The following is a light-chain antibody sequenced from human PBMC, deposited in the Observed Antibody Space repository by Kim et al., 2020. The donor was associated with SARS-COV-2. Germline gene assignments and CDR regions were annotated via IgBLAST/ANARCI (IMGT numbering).Light chain of an antibody. CDR1: NIGSKK. CDR2: RDG. CDR3: QVWDSSPVI. J-gene: IGLJ2*01. V-gene: IGLV3-9*01. Sequence: SLALGQTARITCGGNNIGSKKVHWYQQKPGQAPVLVIYRDGDRPSGIPERFSGSNSGNTATLTISRAQAGDEADYYCQVWDSSPVIFGGGTKLTVL.